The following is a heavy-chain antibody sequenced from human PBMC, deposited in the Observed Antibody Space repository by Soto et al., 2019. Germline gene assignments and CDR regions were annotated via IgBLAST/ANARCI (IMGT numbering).Heavy chain of an antibody. CDR3: AREQAVAGAYYYYGMDV. CDR1: GGTFSSYA. V-gene: IGHV1-69*01. J-gene: IGHJ6*02. Sequence: QVQLVQSGAEVKKPGSSVKVSCKASGGTFSSYAISWVRQAPGQGLEWMGGIIPIFGTANYAQKFQGRVTITADESTSTAYMKLSSLRSEDTAVYYCAREQAVAGAYYYYGMDVWGQGTTVTVSS. D-gene: IGHD6-19*01. CDR2: IIPIFGTA.